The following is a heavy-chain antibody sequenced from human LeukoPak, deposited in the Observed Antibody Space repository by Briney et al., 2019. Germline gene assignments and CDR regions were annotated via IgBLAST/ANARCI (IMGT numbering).Heavy chain of an antibody. CDR1: GFTVSSNL. D-gene: IGHD3-3*02. J-gene: IGHJ4*02. Sequence: GGSLRLSCAASGFTVSSNLMTWVRQSPGRGLEWLSPSYSAGATYYADSVKGRFTISRDHSNNSVSLQMTNLRVEDTAIYYCARGASRISWPGIDYWGQGTLVTVSS. V-gene: IGHV3-53*01. CDR3: ARGASRISWPGIDY. CDR2: SYSAGAT.